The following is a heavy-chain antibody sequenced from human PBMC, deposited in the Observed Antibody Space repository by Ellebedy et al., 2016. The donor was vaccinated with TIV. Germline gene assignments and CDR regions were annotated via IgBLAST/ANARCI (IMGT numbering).Heavy chain of an antibody. V-gene: IGHV3-21*01. D-gene: IGHD1-26*01. CDR1: GFAFSSYA. Sequence: PGGSLRLSCATSGFAFSSYAMSWVRQAPGKGLEWVSSISSTGYYIYYAGSVRGRFTISRDDARNSLFLQMDSLRAEDTAVYYCARSGEHDSWGQGTLVTVSS. CDR3: ARSGEHDS. J-gene: IGHJ4*02. CDR2: ISSTGYYI.